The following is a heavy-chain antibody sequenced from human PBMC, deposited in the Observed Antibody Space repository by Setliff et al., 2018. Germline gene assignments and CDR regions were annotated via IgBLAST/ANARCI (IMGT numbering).Heavy chain of an antibody. V-gene: IGHV4-61*09. CDR2: IYTSWST. CDR3: ARDRSTVIRGVTSFFYYYMDV. D-gene: IGHD3-10*01. Sequence: KTSETLSLTCTVSGDSISSRRNYWGWFRQPAGKELEWIGQIYTSWSTNYNPSLKSRVTISLDTSKNQFSLSLTSVTAEDTAVYYCARDRSTVIRGVTSFFYYYMDVWGGGTTVTVS. J-gene: IGHJ6*03. CDR1: GDSISSRRNY.